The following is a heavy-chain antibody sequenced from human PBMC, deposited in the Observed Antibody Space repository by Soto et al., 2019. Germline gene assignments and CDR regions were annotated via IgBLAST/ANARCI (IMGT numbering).Heavy chain of an antibody. CDR3: ARDPYSSSSLHYYYYGMDV. Sequence: VASVKVSCKASGGTSSSYAISWVRQAPGQGLEWMGGIIPIFGTANYAQKFQGRVTITADESTSTAYMELSSLRSEDTAVYYCARDPYSSSSLHYYYYGMDVWGQGTTVTVSS. D-gene: IGHD6-6*01. J-gene: IGHJ6*02. V-gene: IGHV1-69*13. CDR2: IIPIFGTA. CDR1: GGTSSSYA.